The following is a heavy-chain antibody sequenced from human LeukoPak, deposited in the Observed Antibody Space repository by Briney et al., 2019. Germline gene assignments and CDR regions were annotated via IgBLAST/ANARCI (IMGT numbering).Heavy chain of an antibody. CDR2: IYTSGST. Sequence: SETLSPTCTVSGGSISSGSYYWSWIRQPAGTGLEWIGRIYTSGSTNYNPSLKSRVTISVDTSKNQFSLKLSSVTAADTAVYYCARDYGGNAAFLDYWGQGTLVTVSS. CDR1: GGSISSGSYY. D-gene: IGHD4-23*01. J-gene: IGHJ4*02. CDR3: ARDYGGNAAFLDY. V-gene: IGHV4-61*02.